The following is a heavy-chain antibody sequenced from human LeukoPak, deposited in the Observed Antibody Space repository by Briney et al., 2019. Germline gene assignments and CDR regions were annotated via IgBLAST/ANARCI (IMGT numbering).Heavy chain of an antibody. CDR2: IYYTGST. D-gene: IGHD6-6*01. J-gene: IGHJ6*02. Sequence: SETLSLTCTVSGGSISSYYWSWIRQPPGKGLEWIGYIYYTGSTNYNPSLKSRVTISVDTSKNQFSLKLSSVTAADTAVYYCARDFGYSSSPRHYYYYGMDVWGQGTTVTVSS. V-gene: IGHV4-59*01. CDR3: ARDFGYSSSPRHYYYYGMDV. CDR1: GGSISSYY.